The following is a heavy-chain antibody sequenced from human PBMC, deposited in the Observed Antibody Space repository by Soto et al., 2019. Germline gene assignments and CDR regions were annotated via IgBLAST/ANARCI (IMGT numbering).Heavy chain of an antibody. CDR3: AREQWGLFYFDY. D-gene: IGHD1-26*01. CDR1: GYTFTSYA. J-gene: IGHJ4*02. Sequence: QVQLVQSGAEEKKPGASVKVSCKASGYTFTSYAMHWVRQAPGQRLEWMGWINAGNGNTKYSQKFQGRVTITRDTSASPAYRELSSLRSEDTAVYYCAREQWGLFYFDYWGQGTLVTVSS. V-gene: IGHV1-3*05. CDR2: INAGNGNT.